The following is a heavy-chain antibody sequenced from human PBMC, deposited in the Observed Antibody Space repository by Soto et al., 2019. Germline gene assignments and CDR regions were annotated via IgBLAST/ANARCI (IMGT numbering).Heavy chain of an antibody. CDR3: ARRETGSGYGMDG. CDR2: IYYTGKT. J-gene: IGHJ6*02. CDR1: GGSISSSSYY. Sequence: QLQLQESGPGLVKPSETLSLTCTVSGGSISSSSYYWDRIRQPPGKGLEWIGSIYYTGKTYYNPSLKSRVSISVDTAKNQFSLKVSSVTAADTTVYYCARRETGSGYGMDGWGQGTTVTVSS. V-gene: IGHV4-39*01. D-gene: IGHD1-1*01.